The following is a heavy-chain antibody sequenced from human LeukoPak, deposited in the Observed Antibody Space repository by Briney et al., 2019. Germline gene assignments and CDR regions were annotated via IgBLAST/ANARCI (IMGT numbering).Heavy chain of an antibody. CDR1: GFTFSSYG. Sequence: GGSLRLSCAASGFTFSSYGMSWVRQAPGKGLEWVSSISSSSSYIYYADSVKGRFTISRDNAKNSLYLQMNSLRAEDTAVYYCARGQGGGSYYEYYFDYWGQGTLVTVSS. D-gene: IGHD1-26*01. CDR3: ARGQGGGSYYEYYFDY. CDR2: ISSSSSYI. J-gene: IGHJ4*02. V-gene: IGHV3-21*01.